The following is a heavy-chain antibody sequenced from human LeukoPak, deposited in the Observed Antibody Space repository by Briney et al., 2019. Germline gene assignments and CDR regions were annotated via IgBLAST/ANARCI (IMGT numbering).Heavy chain of an antibody. D-gene: IGHD5-24*01. CDR3: ARSKDGFNADY. V-gene: IGHV4-59*01. CDR1: GGSIGSYY. CDR2: IYYSEST. Sequence: SETLSLTCTVSGGSIGSYYWNWIRQPPGKGLEWIGYIYYSESTNYNPSLKSRATISVDTSKNQFSLKVSSVTAADMAVYYCARSKDGFNADYWGQGILVTVSS. J-gene: IGHJ4*02.